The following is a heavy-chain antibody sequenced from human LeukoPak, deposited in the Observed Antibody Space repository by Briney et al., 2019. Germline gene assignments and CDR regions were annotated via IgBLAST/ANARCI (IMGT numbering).Heavy chain of an antibody. J-gene: IGHJ4*02. D-gene: IGHD2-2*02. CDR1: GGSISSSYYY. V-gene: IGHV4-39*02. CDR3: ASSPGGYCSSTSCYTGGRLDY. CDR2: VYYSGST. Sequence: PSETLSLTCTVSGGSISSSYYYWIWIRQPPGKGLEWIGSVYYSGSTYYNPSLRSRATISVDTSKNHFSLKLSSVTAADTAVYYCASSPGGYCSSTSCYTGGRLDYWGQGTLVTVSS.